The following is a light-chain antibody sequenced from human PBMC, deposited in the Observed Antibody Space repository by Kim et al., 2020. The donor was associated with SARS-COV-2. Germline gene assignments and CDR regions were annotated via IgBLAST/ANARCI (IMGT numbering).Light chain of an antibody. Sequence: QSVTLSCTGTGSDVGGYNYVSWYQQPPGKAPKLMIYDVSKRPSGVPDRVSGSKSGNTASLTISGLQAEDEADYYCCSYAGSYTLGVFGGGTQLTVL. CDR1: GSDVGGYNY. CDR2: DVS. V-gene: IGLV2-11*01. J-gene: IGLJ2*01. CDR3: CSYAGSYTLGV.